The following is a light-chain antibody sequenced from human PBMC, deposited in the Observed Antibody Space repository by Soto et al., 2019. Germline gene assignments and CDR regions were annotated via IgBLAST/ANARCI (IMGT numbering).Light chain of an antibody. Sequence: QSALTQPASVSGSPGQAITVSCTGSSGDVGTYNLVSWYQQHPGKAPKLIIYGGNKRPSGVSDRFSGSQSGDTASLTISGLQTEDVADYYCCSYANYNTFVVFGGGTKLTVL. CDR1: SGDVGTYNL. CDR3: CSYANYNTFVV. V-gene: IGLV2-23*03. J-gene: IGLJ3*02. CDR2: GGN.